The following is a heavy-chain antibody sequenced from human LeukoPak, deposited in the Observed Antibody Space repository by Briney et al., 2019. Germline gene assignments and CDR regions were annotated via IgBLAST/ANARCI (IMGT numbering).Heavy chain of an antibody. J-gene: IGHJ4*02. CDR3: ARGAYYYGSSGYSFDY. CDR2: INPSGGST. Sequence: ASVKVSCKASGYTFTSYYIHWVRQAPGQGLEWMGIINPSGGSTSYAQRFQGRVTMTGDMSTSTVYMELSSLRSEDTAVYYCARGAYYYGSSGYSFDYWGQGTLVTVSS. CDR1: GYTFTSYY. V-gene: IGHV1-46*01. D-gene: IGHD3-22*01.